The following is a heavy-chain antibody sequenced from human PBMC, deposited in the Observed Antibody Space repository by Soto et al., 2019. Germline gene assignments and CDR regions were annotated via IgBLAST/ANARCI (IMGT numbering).Heavy chain of an antibody. CDR2: ISYDGSNK. CDR3: ANGPQEGSSPHPSFDY. D-gene: IGHD1-26*01. J-gene: IGHJ4*02. V-gene: IGHV3-30*18. CDR1: GFTFSSYG. Sequence: PGGSLRLSCAASGFTFSSYGMHWVRQAPGKGLEWVAVISYDGSNKYYADSLKGRFTISRDNSKNTLYLQMNSLRAEDTAVYHCANGPQEGSSPHPSFDYWGQGTLVTVSS.